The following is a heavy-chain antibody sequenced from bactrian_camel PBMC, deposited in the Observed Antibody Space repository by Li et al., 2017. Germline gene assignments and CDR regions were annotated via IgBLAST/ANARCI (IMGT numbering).Heavy chain of an antibody. Sequence: QLVESGGGSVQAGGSLRLSCTASGFTLADFDLGWFRQAPGKQREGVATIYTSDPITYYADSVKGRFTISQDIAKNTVYLQMNSLKPEDTAVYYCATAVLRFRRRRSGGGLCESLSGDFDYWGQETQVTVS. D-gene: IGHD1*01. CDR2: IYTSDPIT. CDR3: ATAVLRFRRRRSGGGLCESLSGDFDY. CDR1: GFTLADFD. V-gene: IGHV3S63*01. J-gene: IGHJ6*01.